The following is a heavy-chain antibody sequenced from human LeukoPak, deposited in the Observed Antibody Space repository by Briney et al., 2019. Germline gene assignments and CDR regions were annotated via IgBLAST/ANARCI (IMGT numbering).Heavy chain of an antibody. J-gene: IGHJ4*02. CDR3: ARRPINCIITNCYVDY. D-gene: IGHD2-2*01. CDR1: VYTFTNFY. Sequence: GASVKVSCKASVYTFTNFYIHWVRQAPGQGLEWMGWMNPSSGDTSYAREFQDRVTMTRDTSLSTAYMELSRLRSDDTAVYFCARRPINCIITNCYVDYWGQGTLVTVSS. CDR2: MNPSSGDT. V-gene: IGHV1-2*02.